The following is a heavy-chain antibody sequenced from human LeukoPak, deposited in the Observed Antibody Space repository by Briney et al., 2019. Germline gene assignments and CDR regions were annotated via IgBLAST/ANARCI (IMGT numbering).Heavy chain of an antibody. Sequence: GASVKVSCTASGYTFTSYDINWVRQATGQGLEWMGWMNPNSGNTGYAQKFQGRVTMTRNTSISTAYMEPSSLRSEDTAVYYCARQGLLRSSPSADQNYGMDVWGQGTTVTVSS. CDR1: GYTFTSYD. D-gene: IGHD3-22*01. CDR3: ARQGLLRSSPSADQNYGMDV. V-gene: IGHV1-8*01. CDR2: MNPNSGNT. J-gene: IGHJ6*02.